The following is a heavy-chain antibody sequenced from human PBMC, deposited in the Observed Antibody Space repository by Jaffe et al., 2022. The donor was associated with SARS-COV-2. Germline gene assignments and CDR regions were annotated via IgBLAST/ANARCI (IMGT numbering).Heavy chain of an antibody. CDR1: GFSLSTNGVG. J-gene: IGHJ4*02. Sequence: QITLKESGPTLVKPTQTLTLTCTFSGFSLSTNGVGVGWIRQPPGKALEWLALIYWDDDERYGPSLKSRLTITKDTSKNQVVLTMTNMDPVDTATYYCAHSPIPATPFNYWSQGTLVTVSS. CDR3: AHSPIPATPFNY. D-gene: IGHD2-15*01. CDR2: IYWDDDE. V-gene: IGHV2-5*05.